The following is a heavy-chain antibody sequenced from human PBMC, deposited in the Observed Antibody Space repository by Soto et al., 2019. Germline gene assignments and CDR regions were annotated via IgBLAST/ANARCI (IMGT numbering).Heavy chain of an antibody. CDR1: SGSISSSNW. CDR3: GRIAVAGIGAFDY. Sequence: PSETLSLTCAVSSGSISSSNWWSWVRQPPGKGLEWIGEIYHSGSTNYNPSLKSRVTISVDKSENQFSLKLSSVTAADTAVYYCGRIAVAGIGAFDYWGQGTLVTVSS. CDR2: IYHSGST. V-gene: IGHV4-4*02. D-gene: IGHD6-19*01. J-gene: IGHJ4*02.